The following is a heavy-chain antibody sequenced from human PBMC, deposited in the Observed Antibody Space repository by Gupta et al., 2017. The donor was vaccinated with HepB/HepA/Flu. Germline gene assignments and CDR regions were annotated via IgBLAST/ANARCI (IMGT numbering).Heavy chain of an antibody. V-gene: IGHV3-23*01. J-gene: IGHJ3*02. CDR2: VSGRGGSA. Sequence: EVHLLESGGGLVQPGGSLRLSCAASGFTFSRYAMSWVRQAPGKGLEWISSVSGRGGSAYYADAVKGRFTISRDNHKNTLYLHMNSLRAEDTAVYYCAKVVVVTAILDAFDIWGQGTMVTVSS. CDR3: AKVVVVTAILDAFDI. D-gene: IGHD2-21*02. CDR1: GFTFSRYA.